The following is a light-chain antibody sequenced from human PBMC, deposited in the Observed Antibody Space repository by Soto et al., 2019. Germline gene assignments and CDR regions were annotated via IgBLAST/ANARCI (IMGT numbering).Light chain of an antibody. V-gene: IGLV2-11*01. CDR3: CSYAGSYTWV. CDR2: DVS. J-gene: IGLJ1*01. CDR1: SSDVGGYNF. Sequence: QSVLTQPRSVSGSPGQSVTIYCTGTSSDVGGYNFVSWYQQHPGKAPKLRIYDVSKRPSGVPDRFSGSKSGNTASLTISGLQAEDETDYYCCSYAGSYTWVFGTGTKLTVL.